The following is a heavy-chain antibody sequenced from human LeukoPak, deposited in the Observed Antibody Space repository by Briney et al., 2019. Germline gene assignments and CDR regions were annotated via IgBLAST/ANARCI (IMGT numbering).Heavy chain of an antibody. Sequence: GGSLRLSCAASGFTFSSYGMHWVRQAPGKGLEWVAVISYDGSNKYYADSMKGRFTISRDNSKNTLYLQMNSLRAEDTAVYSCARWGLAYAIDYWGQGTLVTVSS. V-gene: IGHV3-30*03. J-gene: IGHJ4*02. CDR3: ARWGLAYAIDY. CDR1: GFTFSSYG. D-gene: IGHD2-8*01. CDR2: ISYDGSNK.